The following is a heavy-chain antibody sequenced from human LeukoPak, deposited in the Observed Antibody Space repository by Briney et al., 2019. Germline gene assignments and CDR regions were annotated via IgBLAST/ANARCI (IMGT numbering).Heavy chain of an antibody. Sequence: PSETLSLTCAVYGGSFSGYYWSWIRQPPGKGLEWIGEINHSGSTNYNPSLKSRVTISVDTSKNQFSLKLSSVTAADTAVYYCARVRTEYSSSSYIDYWGQGTLVTVSS. D-gene: IGHD6-6*01. V-gene: IGHV4-34*01. CDR1: GGSFSGYY. CDR2: INHSGST. J-gene: IGHJ4*02. CDR3: ARVRTEYSSSSYIDY.